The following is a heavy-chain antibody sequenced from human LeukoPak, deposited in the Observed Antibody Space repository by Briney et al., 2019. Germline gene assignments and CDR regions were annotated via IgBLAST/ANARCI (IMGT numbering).Heavy chain of an antibody. J-gene: IGHJ4*02. Sequence: PGGSLRLSCAAYGFTFSSYSMNWVRQAPGKGLEWVSSISSSSSYIYYADSVKGRFTISRDNAKNSLYLQMNSLIADEPSLYYCAINGGGDSGYGNFDYWGQGTLVTVSS. D-gene: IGHD5-12*01. CDR2: ISSSSSYI. CDR1: GFTFSSYS. V-gene: IGHV3-21*04. CDR3: AINGGGDSGYGNFDY.